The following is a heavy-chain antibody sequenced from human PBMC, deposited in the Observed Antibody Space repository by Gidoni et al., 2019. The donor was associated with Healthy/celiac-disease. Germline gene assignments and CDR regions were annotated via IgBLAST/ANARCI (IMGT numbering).Heavy chain of an antibody. V-gene: IGHV3-11*01. CDR2: ISSSGSTI. CDR3: ARGDIVVVPAASPPDY. D-gene: IGHD2-2*01. J-gene: IGHJ4*02. CDR1: GFPFGDYY. Sequence: QVQLVESGGGLVKPGGSLSLSCAASGFPFGDYYMSWIRQAPGNGLEWVSYISSSGSTIYYADSVKGRFTITRDNAKNSLYLKMNSLRAEDTAVYYCARGDIVVVPAASPPDYWGQGTLVTVSS.